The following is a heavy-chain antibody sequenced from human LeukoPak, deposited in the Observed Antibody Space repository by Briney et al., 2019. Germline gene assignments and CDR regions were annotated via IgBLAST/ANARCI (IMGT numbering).Heavy chain of an antibody. CDR2: ISGSGGST. CDR1: GFTFSSYA. D-gene: IGHD1-26*01. CDR3: AKDLKWELPSSANY. Sequence: GGSLRLSCAASGFTFSSYAMSWVRQAPGKGLEWVSAISGSGGSTYYADSVKGRFTISRDNSKNTLYLQMNSLRAEDTAIYYCAKDLKWELPSSANYWGQGTLVTVSS. V-gene: IGHV3-23*01. J-gene: IGHJ4*02.